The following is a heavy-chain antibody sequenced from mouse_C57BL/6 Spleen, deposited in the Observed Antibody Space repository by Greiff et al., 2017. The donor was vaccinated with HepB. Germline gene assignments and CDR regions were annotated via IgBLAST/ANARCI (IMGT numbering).Heavy chain of an antibody. CDR1: GFTFSSYA. CDR2: ISDGGSYT. D-gene: IGHD2-5*01. J-gene: IGHJ4*01. CDR3: ARDRGSNYENAMDY. Sequence: EVKLLESGGGLVKPGGSLKLSCAASGFTFSSYAMSWVRQTPEKRLEWVATISDGGSYTYYPDNVKGRFTISRDNAKNNLYLQMSHLKSEDTAMYYCARDRGSNYENAMDYWGQGTSVTVSS. V-gene: IGHV5-4*01.